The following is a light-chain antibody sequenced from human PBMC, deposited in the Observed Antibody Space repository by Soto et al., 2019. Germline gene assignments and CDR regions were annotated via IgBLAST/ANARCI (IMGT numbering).Light chain of an antibody. CDR2: GAS. V-gene: IGKV1-9*01. J-gene: IGKJ5*01. Sequence: DIQLTQSPSFLSASVGDRVTITCRSSQGINSYLAWYQQKPGRTPKLLIYGASTLQSGVPSRFSGSGSGTEFTLTISSLQPEDFATYFCQHLHSYPITFGQGTRLEIK. CDR3: QHLHSYPIT. CDR1: QGINSY.